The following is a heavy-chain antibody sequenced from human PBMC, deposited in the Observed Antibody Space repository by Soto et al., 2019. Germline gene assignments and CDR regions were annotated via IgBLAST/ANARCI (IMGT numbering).Heavy chain of an antibody. Sequence: EVQLVESGGGLVQPGGSLRLSCAASGFTFSSYWMSWVRQAPGKGLEWVANIKQDGSEKYYVDSVKGRFTISRDNAKKSLYLQINSLRAEDTAVYYCARDPSIVLVPAATYYYSDYGMDVWGQGTTVTVSS. D-gene: IGHD2-2*01. CDR2: IKQDGSEK. V-gene: IGHV3-7*01. J-gene: IGHJ6*02. CDR1: GFTFSSYW. CDR3: ARDPSIVLVPAATYYYSDYGMDV.